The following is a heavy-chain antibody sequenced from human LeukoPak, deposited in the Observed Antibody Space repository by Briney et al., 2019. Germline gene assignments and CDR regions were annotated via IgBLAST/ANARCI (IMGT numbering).Heavy chain of an antibody. CDR3: ASSSGSFFGDY. J-gene: IGHJ4*02. Sequence: ASVKVSCKASGYTFTSYYMHWVRQAPGQGLEWMGIINPSGGSTSYAQKFRGRVTMTRDTSTSTVYMELSSLRSEDTAVYYCASSSGSFFGDYWGQGTLVTVSS. V-gene: IGHV1-46*01. D-gene: IGHD1-26*01. CDR2: INPSGGST. CDR1: GYTFTSYY.